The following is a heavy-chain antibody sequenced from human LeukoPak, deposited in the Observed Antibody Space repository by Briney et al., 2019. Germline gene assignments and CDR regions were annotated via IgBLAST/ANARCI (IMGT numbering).Heavy chain of an antibody. CDR1: GGTFSSYA. V-gene: IGHV1-69*01. CDR2: IIPIFGTA. CDR3: ARAGPVVVPAAIGDWFDP. D-gene: IGHD2-2*01. J-gene: IGHJ5*02. Sequence: SVKVSCKASGGTFSSYAISWVRQAPGQGLGWMGGIIPIFGTANYAQKFQGRVTITADESTSTDYMELSSLRSEDTAVYYCARAGPVVVPAAIGDWFDPWGQGTLVTVSS.